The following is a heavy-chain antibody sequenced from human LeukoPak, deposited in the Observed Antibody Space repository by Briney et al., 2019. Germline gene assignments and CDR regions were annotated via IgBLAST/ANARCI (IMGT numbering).Heavy chain of an antibody. CDR1: GFTFSTYW. D-gene: IGHD5-24*01. Sequence: GGSLRLSCAASGFTFSTYWMSWVRQAPGKGLEWVANIKQDGSDKYYVDSVKGRFTISRDNAKNSLYLQMNSLRAEDTAVYYCAREQYNDYFDYWGQGTLVTVSS. J-gene: IGHJ4*02. CDR2: IKQDGSDK. CDR3: AREQYNDYFDY. V-gene: IGHV3-7*01.